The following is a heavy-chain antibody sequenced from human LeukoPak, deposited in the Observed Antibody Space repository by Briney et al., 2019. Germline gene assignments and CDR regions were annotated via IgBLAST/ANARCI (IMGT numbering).Heavy chain of an antibody. D-gene: IGHD4-23*01. CDR1: GYTFTSYY. Sequence: ASVKVSCKASGYTFTSYYMHWVRQAPGQGLEWMGIINPSGGSTSYAQKFQGRVTMTRDMSTSTVYMELSSLRSEDTAVYYCARGPDYGGNFVLILHHPFDYWGQGTLVTVSS. J-gene: IGHJ4*02. CDR2: INPSGGST. CDR3: ARGPDYGGNFVLILHHPFDY. V-gene: IGHV1-46*01.